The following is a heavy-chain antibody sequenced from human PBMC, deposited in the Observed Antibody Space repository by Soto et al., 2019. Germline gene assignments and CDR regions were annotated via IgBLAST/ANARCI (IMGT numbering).Heavy chain of an antibody. Sequence: GGSLRLSCAASGFTFSSYAMHWVRQAPGKGLEYVSAISSNGGSTYYADSVKGRFTISRDNSKNTLYLQMGSLRAEDMAVYYCARGPAGTTRWDYFDYWGQGTLVTVSS. D-gene: IGHD1-1*01. J-gene: IGHJ4*02. CDR2: ISSNGGST. CDR3: ARGPAGTTRWDYFDY. CDR1: GFTFSSYA. V-gene: IGHV3-64*02.